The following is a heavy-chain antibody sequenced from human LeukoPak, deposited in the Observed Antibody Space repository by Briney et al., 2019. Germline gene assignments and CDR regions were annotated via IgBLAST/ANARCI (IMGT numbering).Heavy chain of an antibody. D-gene: IGHD2-2*01. CDR1: GFTFGDYA. CDR2: IRSKAYGGTT. CDR3: TRDSYPLGYCSSTSCYP. Sequence: GRSLRLSCTASGFTFGDYAMSWVRQAPGKGLEWVGFIRSKAYGGTTEYAASVKGRFTISRDDSKSIAYLQMNSLKTEDTAVYDCTRDSYPLGYCSSTSCYPWGQGTLVTVSS. V-gene: IGHV3-49*04. J-gene: IGHJ5*02.